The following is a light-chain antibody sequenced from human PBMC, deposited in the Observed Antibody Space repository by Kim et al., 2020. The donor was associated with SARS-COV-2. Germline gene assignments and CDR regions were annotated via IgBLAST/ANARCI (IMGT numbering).Light chain of an antibody. CDR2: AAS. Sequence: VAPGESATLSCRTTHSVSSNLAWYQHKPGQAPRLLLYAASTRATGIPARFSGSVSGTEFTLTISSLQSDDFAVYYCQQYNDWPRTFGQGTKVDIK. CDR3: QQYNDWPRT. J-gene: IGKJ1*01. V-gene: IGKV3-15*01. CDR1: HSVSSN.